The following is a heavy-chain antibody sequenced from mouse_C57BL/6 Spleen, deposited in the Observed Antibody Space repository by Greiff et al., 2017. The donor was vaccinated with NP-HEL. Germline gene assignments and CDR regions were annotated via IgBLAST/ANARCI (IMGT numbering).Heavy chain of an antibody. CDR1: GYSFTGYY. V-gene: IGHV1-42*01. CDR3: ARQAGFAY. D-gene: IGHD3-2*02. J-gene: IGHJ3*01. CDR2: INPSTGGT. Sequence: EVKLMESGPELVKPGASVKISCKASGYSFTGYYMNWVKQSPEKSLEWIGEINPSTGGTTYNQKFKAKATLTVDKSSSTAYMQLKSLTSEDSAVYYCARQAGFAYWGQGTLVTVSA.